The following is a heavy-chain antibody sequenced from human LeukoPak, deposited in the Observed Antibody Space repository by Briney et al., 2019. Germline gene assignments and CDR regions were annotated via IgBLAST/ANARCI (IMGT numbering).Heavy chain of an antibody. CDR2: ISRTSTYI. Sequence: GSLRLSCAASGFTFSSYAMSWVRQAPGKGLEWLSSISRTSTYISYTDSVKGRFTLSRDNAKNSLYLQMNNLRAEDTAVYYCARGGIFGGRLGGTFDVWGQGTVVTVSS. CDR1: GFTFSSYA. J-gene: IGHJ3*01. V-gene: IGHV3-21*01. CDR3: ARGGIFGGRLGGTFDV. D-gene: IGHD3-3*01.